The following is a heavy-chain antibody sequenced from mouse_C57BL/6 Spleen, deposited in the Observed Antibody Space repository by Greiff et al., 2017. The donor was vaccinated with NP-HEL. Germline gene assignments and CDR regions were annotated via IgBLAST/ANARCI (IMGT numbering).Heavy chain of an antibody. CDR2: INPNNGGT. CDR3: ARNYYGSSYVVFAY. J-gene: IGHJ3*01. CDR1: GYTFTDYN. Sequence: EVKLQQSGPELVKPGASVKMSCKASGYTFTDYNMHWVKQSHGKSLEWIGYINPNNGGTSYNQKFKGKATLTVNKSSSTAYMELRSLTSEDSAVYYCARNYYGSSYVVFAYWGQGTLVTVSA. D-gene: IGHD1-1*01. V-gene: IGHV1-22*01.